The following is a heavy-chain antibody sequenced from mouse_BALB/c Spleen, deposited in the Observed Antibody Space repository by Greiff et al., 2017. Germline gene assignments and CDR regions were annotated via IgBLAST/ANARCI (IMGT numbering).Heavy chain of an antibody. J-gene: IGHJ3*01. Sequence: EVMLVESGGDLVKPGGSLKLSCAASGFTFSSYGMSWVRQTPDKRLEWVATISSGGSYTYYPDSVKGRFTISRDNAKNTLYLQMSSLKSEDTAMYYCARHYRSAWFAYWGQGTLVTVSA. CDR1: GFTFSSYG. V-gene: IGHV5-6*01. CDR3: ARHYRSAWFAY. CDR2: ISSGGSYT. D-gene: IGHD2-14*01.